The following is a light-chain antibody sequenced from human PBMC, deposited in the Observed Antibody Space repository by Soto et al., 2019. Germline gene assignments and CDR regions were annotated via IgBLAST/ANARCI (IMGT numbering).Light chain of an antibody. CDR3: SSYTSSSTLEGVV. J-gene: IGLJ2*01. CDR1: SSDVGAYNY. Sequence: QSALTQPASVSGSPGQSITISCTGSSSDVGAYNYVSWYQQHPGKAPKLMIYEVSNRPSGVSNRFSGSKSGNTASLTISGLQAEDEADYYCSSYTSSSTLEGVVFGGGTKLTVL. V-gene: IGLV2-14*01. CDR2: EVS.